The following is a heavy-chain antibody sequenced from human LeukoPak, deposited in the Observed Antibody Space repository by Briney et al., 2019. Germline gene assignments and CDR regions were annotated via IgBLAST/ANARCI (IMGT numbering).Heavy chain of an antibody. V-gene: IGHV3-21*01. J-gene: IGHJ6*04. D-gene: IGHD2-2*01. CDR2: ISSSSSYI. Sequence: PGGSLRLSCSVSGFIFDDYSLHWVRQAPGKGLEWVSSISSSSSYIYYADSVKGRFTISRDNAKNSLYLQMNSLRAEDTAVYYCARDALDCSSTSCYFFYYGMDVWGKGTTVTVSS. CDR3: ARDALDCSSTSCYFFYYGMDV. CDR1: GFIFDDYS.